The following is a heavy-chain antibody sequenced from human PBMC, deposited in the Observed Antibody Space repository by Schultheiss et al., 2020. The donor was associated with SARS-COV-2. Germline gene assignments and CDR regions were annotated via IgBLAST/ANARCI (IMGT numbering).Heavy chain of an antibody. V-gene: IGHV4-59*08. J-gene: IGHJ6*03. CDR2: IYYSGST. CDR3: ARLDYMDV. CDR1: GGSISSYY. Sequence: SETLSLTCTVSGGSISSYYWSWIRQPPGKGLEWIGYIYYSGSTYYNPSLKSLVTISVDTSKNQFSLKLSSVTAADTAVYYCARLDYMDVWGKGTTVTVSS.